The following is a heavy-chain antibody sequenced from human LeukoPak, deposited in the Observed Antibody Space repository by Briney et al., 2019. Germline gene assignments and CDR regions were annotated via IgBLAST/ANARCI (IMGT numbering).Heavy chain of an antibody. D-gene: IGHD3-22*01. CDR2: ISSSSSTI. CDR3: ARGSDYYDSSGYYYDLDY. CDR1: GFTFSSYS. Sequence: GGSLRLSCAASGFTFSSYSMNWVRQVPGKGLEWVSYISSSSSTIYYADSVKGRFTISRDNAKNSLYLQMNSLRAEDTAVYYCARGSDYYDSSGYYYDLDYWGQGTLVTVSS. J-gene: IGHJ4*02. V-gene: IGHV3-48*01.